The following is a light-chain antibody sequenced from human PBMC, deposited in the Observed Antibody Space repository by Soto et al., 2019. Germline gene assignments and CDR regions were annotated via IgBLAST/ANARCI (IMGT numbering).Light chain of an antibody. V-gene: IGKV3-20*01. CDR3: HQYGRSWT. CDR1: QSVSSSY. J-gene: IGKJ1*01. CDR2: GIS. Sequence: EIVLTQSPGTLSLSPGERATLSCRASQSVSSSYLAWYQQKPGQAPRPLIYGISNRASGIPDRFSGSGSGTDFTLTISRLEPEDFAVYYCHQYGRSWTFGQGTKVDIK.